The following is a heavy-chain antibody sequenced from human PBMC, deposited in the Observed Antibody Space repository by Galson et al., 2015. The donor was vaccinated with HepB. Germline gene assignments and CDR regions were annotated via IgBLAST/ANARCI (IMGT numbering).Heavy chain of an antibody. CDR3: ASPPLPACCGGDCYPTYYYGMDV. Sequence: SVKVSCKASGCTFSSYAISWVRQAPGQGLEWMGGIIPIFGTANYAQKFQGRVTITADESTSTAYMELSSLRSEDTAVYYCASPPLPACCGGDCYPTYYYGMDVWGQGTTVTVSS. D-gene: IGHD2-21*02. CDR2: IIPIFGTA. V-gene: IGHV1-69*13. J-gene: IGHJ6*02. CDR1: GCTFSSYA.